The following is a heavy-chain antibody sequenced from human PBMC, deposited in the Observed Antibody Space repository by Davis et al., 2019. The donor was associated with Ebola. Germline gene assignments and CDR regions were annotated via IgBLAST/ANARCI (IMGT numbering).Heavy chain of an antibody. CDR3: AKNKMTSSGSYGADV. D-gene: IGHD4/OR15-4a*01. CDR2: IYNGGST. J-gene: IGHJ6*02. CDR1: GFTVSSNY. V-gene: IGHV3-53*01. Sequence: GGSLRLSCAASGFTVSSNYMSWVRQAPGKGLEWVSVIYNGGSTYYADSVKGRFTISRDNSKNTLYLQMNGLRVEDTAVYYCAKNKMTSSGSYGADVWGQGTTVTVSS.